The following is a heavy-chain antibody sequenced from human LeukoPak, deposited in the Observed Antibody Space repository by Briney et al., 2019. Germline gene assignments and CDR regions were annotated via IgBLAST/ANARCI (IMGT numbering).Heavy chain of an antibody. D-gene: IGHD2-2*01. CDR2: INPNSGFT. Sequence: ASVKVSCKASGYPFTGYYLHWVRQAPGQGLEWMGWINPNSGFTNYAQKFQGRVTMTRDTSISTAYMEPSRLRSDDTAVYYCARLADCSSSSCRSFDYWGPGNLGSVSS. J-gene: IGHJ4*02. V-gene: IGHV1-2*02. CDR3: ARLADCSSSSCRSFDY. CDR1: GYPFTGYY.